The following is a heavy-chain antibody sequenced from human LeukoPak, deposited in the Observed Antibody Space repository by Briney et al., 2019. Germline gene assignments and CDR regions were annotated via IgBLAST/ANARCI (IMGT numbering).Heavy chain of an antibody. J-gene: IGHJ4*02. V-gene: IGHV4-4*02. CDR1: GGSISSNNW. CDR3: ARDSRDSGNLDY. Sequence: SGTLSLTCPVSGGSISSNNWWTWVRQPPGKGLEWIGEINHSGSTNYNPSLKSRVTISVDTSKNQFSLKLSSVTAADTAVYYCARDSRDSGNLDYWGQGTLVTVSS. CDR2: INHSGST. D-gene: IGHD4-23*01.